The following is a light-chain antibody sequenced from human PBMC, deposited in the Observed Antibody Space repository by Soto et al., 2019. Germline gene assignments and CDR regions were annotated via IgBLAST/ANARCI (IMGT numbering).Light chain of an antibody. CDR3: QQSYSLSRT. Sequence: DIQMTQSPSSLTASVGDRVTITCRASQSISSNLNWYQQKAGKAPKLLIYAASSLQSGVPSRFSGVGSGTDFTLTISSLQPEHFATYYCQQSYSLSRTFGQGTKVEI. CDR1: QSISSN. CDR2: AAS. V-gene: IGKV1-39*01. J-gene: IGKJ1*01.